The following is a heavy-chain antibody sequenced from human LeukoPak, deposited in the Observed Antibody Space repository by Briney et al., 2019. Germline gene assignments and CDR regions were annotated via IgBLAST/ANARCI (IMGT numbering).Heavy chain of an antibody. CDR1: GYTLTELS. V-gene: IGHV1-24*01. J-gene: IGHJ6*02. CDR3: ATRSRWERQPYYYYYGMDV. CDR2: FDPEDGET. Sequence: ASVKVSCKVSGYTLTELSMHWVRQAPGKGLEWMGGFDPEDGETIYAQKFQGRVTMTEDTSTDTAYMELSSLRSEDTAVYYCATRSRWERQPYYYYYGMDVWGQGTTVTVSS. D-gene: IGHD1-26*01.